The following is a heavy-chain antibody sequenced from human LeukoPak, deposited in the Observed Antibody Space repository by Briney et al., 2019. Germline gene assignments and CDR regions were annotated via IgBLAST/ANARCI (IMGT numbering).Heavy chain of an antibody. Sequence: ASVKVSCKASGYTFTGYAIHWVRQAPGQGLEWMGWINPEKRDTGYAHKLQGRVTMTSDTSISTAYMELSSLRSDDTAVYYCAKKVRGPSHPLDFWGQGTLVTVSS. CDR2: INPEKRDT. CDR3: AKKVRGPSHPLDF. CDR1: GYTFTGYA. D-gene: IGHD5-12*01. V-gene: IGHV1-2*02. J-gene: IGHJ4*02.